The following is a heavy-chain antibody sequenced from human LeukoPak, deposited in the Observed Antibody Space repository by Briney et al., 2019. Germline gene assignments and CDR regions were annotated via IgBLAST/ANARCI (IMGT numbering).Heavy chain of an antibody. CDR1: GFSFSTSA. V-gene: IGHV3-23*01. J-gene: IGHJ6*02. Sequence: GGSLRLSCAASGFSFSTSAMSWVRQAPGKGLEWVSTITTGGGNTDNADSVKGRFTISRDNSKNTLYLQMNSLRAEDTAVYYCGKFAAYGMDVWGQGTTVTVSS. CDR3: GKFAAYGMDV. CDR2: ITTGGGNT. D-gene: IGHD6-25*01.